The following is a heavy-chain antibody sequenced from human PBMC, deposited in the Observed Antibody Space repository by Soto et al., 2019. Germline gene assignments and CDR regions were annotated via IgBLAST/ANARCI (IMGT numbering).Heavy chain of an antibody. J-gene: IGHJ4*02. Sequence: LRLSCAASGFTFSSYSMNWVRQAPGKGLEWVSSISSSSSYIYYADSVKGRFTISRDNAKNSLYLQMNSLRAEDTAVYYCARDLGEYYYDSSGYWNYWGQGTLVTVSS. V-gene: IGHV3-21*01. D-gene: IGHD3-22*01. CDR1: GFTFSSYS. CDR2: ISSSSSYI. CDR3: ARDLGEYYYDSSGYWNY.